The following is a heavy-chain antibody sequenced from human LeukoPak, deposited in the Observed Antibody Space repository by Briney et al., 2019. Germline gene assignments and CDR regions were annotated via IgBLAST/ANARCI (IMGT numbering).Heavy chain of an antibody. Sequence: SETLSLTCTVSGGSISSSSYYWGWIRQPPGKGLEWIGSIYYSGSTYYNPSLKSRVTISVDTSKNQFSLKLSSVTAADTAVYYCARDIVVVPAAFRLDWFDPWGQGTLVTASS. V-gene: IGHV4-39*07. J-gene: IGHJ5*02. CDR2: IYYSGST. D-gene: IGHD2-2*01. CDR1: GGSISSSSYY. CDR3: ARDIVVVPAAFRLDWFDP.